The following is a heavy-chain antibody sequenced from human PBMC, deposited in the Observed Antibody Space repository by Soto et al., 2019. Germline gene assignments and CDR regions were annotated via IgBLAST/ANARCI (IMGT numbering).Heavy chain of an antibody. V-gene: IGHV4-4*02. D-gene: IGHD1-26*01. CDR1: GGSISSSNW. J-gene: IGHJ6*02. CDR2: IYHSGST. Sequence: PSETRSLTCAVSGGSISSSNWWSWVRQPPGKGLEWIGEIYHSGSTNYNPSLKSRVTISVDKSKNQFSLKLSSVTAADTAVYYCARVSGSYYYGMDVWGQGTTVT. CDR3: ARVSGSYYYGMDV.